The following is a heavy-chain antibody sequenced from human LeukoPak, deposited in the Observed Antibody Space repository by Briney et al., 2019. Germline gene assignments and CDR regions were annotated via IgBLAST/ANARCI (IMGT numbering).Heavy chain of an antibody. D-gene: IGHD5-24*01. CDR1: GGSISTYY. CDR2: IHNSGTT. CDR3: ARNGRLQSVDY. Sequence: SETLSLTCTVSGGSISTYYWSWIRPSPGRGLEWIGYIHNSGTTNYNPSLKSRVTFSVDTSNNQFSLKLSSVTAADTAVYYCARNGRLQSVDYWGPGTLVTVSS. J-gene: IGHJ4*02. V-gene: IGHV4-59*01.